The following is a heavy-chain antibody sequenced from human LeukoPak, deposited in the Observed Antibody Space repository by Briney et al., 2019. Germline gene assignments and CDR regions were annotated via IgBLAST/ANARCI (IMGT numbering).Heavy chain of an antibody. J-gene: IGHJ4*02. V-gene: IGHV3-30*18. CDR1: GFTFSSYG. Sequence: PGGSLRLSCEASGFTFSSYGMHWVRQAPGKGLEWVAVISYDGSNKYYVDSVKGRFTISRDNSKNTLYLQMNSLRAEDTAVYYCAKRYYGDYFDYWGQGTLVTVSS. D-gene: IGHD4-17*01. CDR3: AKRYYGDYFDY. CDR2: ISYDGSNK.